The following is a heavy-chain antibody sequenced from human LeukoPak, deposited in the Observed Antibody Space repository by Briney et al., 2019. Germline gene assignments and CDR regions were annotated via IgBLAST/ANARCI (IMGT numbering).Heavy chain of an antibody. CDR3: ARDLGLHPNWFDP. D-gene: IGHD1-7*01. CDR1: GGSISSYY. CDR2: IYYTGNT. Sequence: SETLSLTCTVSGGSISSYYWAWIRQPPGKGPEWIGSIYYTGNTYYNPSLKSRVTISVDTSKNQFSLKLSSVTAADTAVYYCARDLGLHPNWFDPWGQGTLVTVSS. J-gene: IGHJ5*02. V-gene: IGHV4-39*07.